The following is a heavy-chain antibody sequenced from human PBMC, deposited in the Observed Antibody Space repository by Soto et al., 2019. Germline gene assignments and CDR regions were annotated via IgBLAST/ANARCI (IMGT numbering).Heavy chain of an antibody. CDR3: AHRSPYSGSLNEGWFDS. Sequence: QITLKESGPTLVKPTQALTLTCTFSGFSLSTSGVGVGWIRQSPGKALEWLAFIYWDDDKRYSPSLKNKLTVIRDTSNNQDHLIMTNVDPVDSGTYYCAHRSPYSGSLNEGWFDSWGQGALVTVSS. CDR1: GFSLSTSGVG. J-gene: IGHJ5*01. CDR2: IYWDDDK. V-gene: IGHV2-5*02. D-gene: IGHD1-26*01.